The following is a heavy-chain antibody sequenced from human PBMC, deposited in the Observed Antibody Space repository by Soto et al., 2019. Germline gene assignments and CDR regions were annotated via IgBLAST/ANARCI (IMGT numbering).Heavy chain of an antibody. J-gene: IGHJ4*02. Sequence: QVQLVQSGAEVKKPGASVKVSCKASGYTFTSYAISWVRQAPEQWLEWMGWIRVSNGKTSYAQKFQDRVTVTTATSTRTAYMELRSLRSDDTAVYCCARASGGYSDRWGQGPLAAV. D-gene: IGHD1-26*01. V-gene: IGHV1-18*04. CDR2: IRVSNGKT. CDR1: GYTFTSYA. CDR3: ARASGGYSDR.